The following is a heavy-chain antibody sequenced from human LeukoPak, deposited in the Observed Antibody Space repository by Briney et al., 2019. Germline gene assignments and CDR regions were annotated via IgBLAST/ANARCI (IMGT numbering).Heavy chain of an antibody. CDR2: ISYDGSSK. V-gene: IGHV3-30*04. D-gene: IGHD3-22*01. Sequence: GGSLRLSCVASGFTFSSYAMHWVRQAPGKGLEWVAVISYDGSSKYYADSVKGRFTISRDNSKNTLYLQMKSLRAEDTAVYYCARRRKNYYDTTNYYYAFYFDYWGQGTLVTVSS. CDR3: ARRRKNYYDTTNYYYAFYFDY. CDR1: GFTFSSYA. J-gene: IGHJ4*02.